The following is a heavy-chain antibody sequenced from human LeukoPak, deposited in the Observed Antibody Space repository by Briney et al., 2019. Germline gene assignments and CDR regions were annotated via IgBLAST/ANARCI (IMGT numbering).Heavy chain of an antibody. Sequence: PSETLSLTCAVYGGSFSGYYWSWIRQPPGKGLEWIGEINHSGSTNYNPSLKSRVTISVDTSKNQFSLKLSSVTAADTAVYYCATLGEYYDSSGYYYNWGQGTLVTVSS. CDR3: ATLGEYYDSSGYYYN. V-gene: IGHV4-34*01. J-gene: IGHJ4*02. CDR2: INHSGST. D-gene: IGHD3-22*01. CDR1: GGSFSGYY.